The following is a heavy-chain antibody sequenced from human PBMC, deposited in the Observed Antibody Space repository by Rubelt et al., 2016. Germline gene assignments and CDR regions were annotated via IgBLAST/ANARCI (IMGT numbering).Heavy chain of an antibody. Sequence: QVQLVQSGAEVKKPGASVKVSCKASGYTFTSYYMHWVRQAPGQGLAWMGIINPSGGSPSYAQKCQGRVTMTRDTSTSTVYMELSSLRSEDTAVYYCARDPYGDRHHDYWGQGTLVTVSS. J-gene: IGHJ4*02. V-gene: IGHV1-46*01. CDR2: INPSGGSP. CDR1: GYTFTSYY. CDR3: ARDPYGDRHHDY. D-gene: IGHD4-17*01.